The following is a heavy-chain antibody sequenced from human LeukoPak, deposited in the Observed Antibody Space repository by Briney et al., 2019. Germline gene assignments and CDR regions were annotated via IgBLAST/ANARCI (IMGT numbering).Heavy chain of an antibody. CDR1: GFTVSSNY. CDR2: IYSGSST. V-gene: IGHV3-53*01. CDR3: ARSGLWFGELLDY. J-gene: IGHJ4*02. D-gene: IGHD3-10*01. Sequence: GGSLRRSCAASGFTVSSNYMSWVRQAPGKGLEWVSVIYSGSSTYYADSVKGRFTISRDNSKNTLYLQMNSLRAEDTAVYYCARSGLWFGELLDYWGQGTLVTVS.